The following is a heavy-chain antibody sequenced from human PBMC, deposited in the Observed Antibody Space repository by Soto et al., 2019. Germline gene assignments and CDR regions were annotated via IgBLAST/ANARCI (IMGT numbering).Heavy chain of an antibody. D-gene: IGHD6-19*01. J-gene: IGHJ4*02. CDR3: ASLSESSGWHTNFDY. CDR2: INPNSGGT. CDR1: GYTFTGYY. V-gene: IGHV1-2*02. Sequence: ASVKVSCKASGYTFTGYYMHWVRQAPGQGLECMGWINPNSGGTNYAQKFQGRVTMTRDTSISTAYMELSRLRSDDTAVYYCASLSESSGWHTNFDYWGQGTLVTVSS.